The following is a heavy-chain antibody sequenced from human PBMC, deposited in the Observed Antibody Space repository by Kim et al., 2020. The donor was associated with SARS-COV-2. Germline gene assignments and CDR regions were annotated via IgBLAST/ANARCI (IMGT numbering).Heavy chain of an antibody. V-gene: IGHV3-33*01. D-gene: IGHD2-21*01. Sequence: GGSLRLSCAASGFIFRNYGMHWVRQAPGKGLEWVAVICPDGDEEYYSDSVRGRFTVSRDNLGNTLHFQMNGLTVEDTAIYYCARGGPVGILRWDFEYWGQGALVVVSS. J-gene: IGHJ4*01. CDR3: ARGGPVGILRWDFEY. CDR2: ICPDGDEE. CDR1: GFIFRNYG.